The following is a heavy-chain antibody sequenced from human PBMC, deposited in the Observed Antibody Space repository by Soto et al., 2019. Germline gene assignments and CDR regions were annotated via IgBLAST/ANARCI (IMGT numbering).Heavy chain of an antibody. J-gene: IGHJ4*02. D-gene: IGHD3-22*01. CDR2: ISSSSSYI. Sequence: PGGSLRLSCAASGFTFSSYSMNWVRQAPGKGLEWVSSISSSSSYIYYADSVKGRFTISRDNAKNSLYLQMNSLRAEDTAVYYCARDTYDSSGYYCPFDYWGQGTLVTLSS. V-gene: IGHV3-21*01. CDR3: ARDTYDSSGYYCPFDY. CDR1: GFTFSSYS.